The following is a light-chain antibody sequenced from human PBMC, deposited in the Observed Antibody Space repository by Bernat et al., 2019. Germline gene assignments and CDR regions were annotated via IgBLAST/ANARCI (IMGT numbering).Light chain of an antibody. J-gene: IGKJ1*01. V-gene: IGKV3-11*01. CDR3: QRRNNWPPTWT. Sequence: EIVLTQSPATLSLSPGERATLSCRASQSISTYLAWYQQKPGQAPRLLIYDASNRATGIPARFTGNGSGTDFTLTISTLEPDDFAVYFWQRRNNWPPTWTFGQGTKVEIK. CDR2: DAS. CDR1: QSISTY.